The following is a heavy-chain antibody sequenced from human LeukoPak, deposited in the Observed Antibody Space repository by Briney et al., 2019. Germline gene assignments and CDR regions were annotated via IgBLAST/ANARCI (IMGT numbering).Heavy chain of an antibody. CDR1: GYTFTNYD. D-gene: IGHD2-2*01. Sequence: GASVKVSCKASGYTFTNYDINWVRQATGQGLEWMGWFNPTNGKTGYAQKFQGRVTITRDTSISKAYLELSRLRSEDTAVYYCARRARDCSRTSCVDYFSYTDVWGKGTTVTVSS. CDR2: FNPTNGKT. V-gene: IGHV1-8*03. CDR3: ARRARDCSRTSCVDYFSYTDV. J-gene: IGHJ6*03.